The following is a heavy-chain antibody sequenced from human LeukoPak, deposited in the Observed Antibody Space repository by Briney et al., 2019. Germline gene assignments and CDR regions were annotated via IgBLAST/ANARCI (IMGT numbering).Heavy chain of an antibody. D-gene: IGHD1-26*01. CDR1: GGSISSYY. CDR2: IYYSGST. Sequence: PSETLSLTCTVSGGSISSYYWSWIRQPPGKGLEWIGYIYYSGSTNYNPSLKSRVTISVDTSKNQFSLKLSSVTAADTAVYYCAARGGSDAFDIWGQGTMVTVSS. J-gene: IGHJ3*02. V-gene: IGHV4-59*01. CDR3: AARGGSDAFDI.